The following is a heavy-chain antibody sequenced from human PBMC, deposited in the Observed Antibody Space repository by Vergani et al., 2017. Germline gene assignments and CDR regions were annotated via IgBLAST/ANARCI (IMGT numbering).Heavy chain of an antibody. CDR3: ASRQATYSGSYRAYYYYYYGMDV. V-gene: IGHV1-69*18. D-gene: IGHD1-26*01. Sequence: QVQLVQSGAEVKKPGSSVKVSCKASGGTFSSYAISWVRQAPGQGLEWMGRIIPIFGTANYAQKFQGRVTITADESTSTAYMELSSLRSEDTAVYDCASRQATYSGSYRAYYYYYYGMDVWGQGTTVTVSS. CDR1: GGTFSSYA. CDR2: IIPIFGTA. J-gene: IGHJ6*02.